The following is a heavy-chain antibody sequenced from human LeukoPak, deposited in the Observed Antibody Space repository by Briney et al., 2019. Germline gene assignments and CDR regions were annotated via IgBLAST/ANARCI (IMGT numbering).Heavy chain of an antibody. CDR1: GYTFTSYG. V-gene: IGHV1-18*01. CDR2: ISAYNGNT. CDR3: AMGSYSSSWRGYYYGMDV. Sequence: ASVKVSCKASGYTFTSYGISWMRHAPGQGLEWMGWISAYNGNTNYAQKLQGRVTMTTDTSTSTAYMELRSLRSDDRAVYYCAMGSYSSSWRGYYYGMDVWGQGTTVTVSS. D-gene: IGHD6-13*01. J-gene: IGHJ6*02.